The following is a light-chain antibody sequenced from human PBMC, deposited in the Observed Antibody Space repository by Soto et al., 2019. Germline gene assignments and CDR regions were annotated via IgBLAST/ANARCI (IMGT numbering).Light chain of an antibody. CDR1: QNVRSN. J-gene: IGKJ1*01. CDR2: GAS. CDR3: QEYDNWPPEET. Sequence: EIVVRQSPSTLSVSRGERATLSCRASQNVRSNLAWYQQKPGQAPRLLIYGASTRATGIPARFSGRGSGTEFILSINSLQSEDFAVYYCQEYDNWPPEETFGQGTKVDIK. V-gene: IGKV3-15*01.